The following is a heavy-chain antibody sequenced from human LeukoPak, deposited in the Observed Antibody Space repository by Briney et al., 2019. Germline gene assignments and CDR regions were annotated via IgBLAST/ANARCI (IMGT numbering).Heavy chain of an antibody. V-gene: IGHV3-21*01. CDR2: ISSSSSYI. CDR1: GFTFSSYS. J-gene: IGHJ1*01. CDR3: ARDRPHDYGDHPEYFQP. D-gene: IGHD4-17*01. Sequence: PGGSLRLSCAASGFTFSSYSMNWVRQAPGKGLEWVSSISSSSSYIYYADSVKGRFTISRDNAKNSLYLQMNSLRAEDTAVYYCARDRPHDYGDHPEYFQPWGPGHLVNAFS.